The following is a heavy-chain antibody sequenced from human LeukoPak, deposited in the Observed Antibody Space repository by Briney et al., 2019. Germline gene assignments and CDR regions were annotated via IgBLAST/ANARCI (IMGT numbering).Heavy chain of an antibody. D-gene: IGHD6-13*01. CDR3: ARVNSWYNWFDP. CDR1: GFTFSSYW. V-gene: IGHV3-7*01. J-gene: IGHJ5*02. CDR2: IKQDGSEK. Sequence: GGSLRLSCAAPGFTFSSYWMSWVRQAPGKGLEWVANIKQDGSEKYYVDSVKGRFTISRDNAKNSLYLQMNGLRAEDTAVYYRARVNSWYNWFDPWGQGTLVTVSS.